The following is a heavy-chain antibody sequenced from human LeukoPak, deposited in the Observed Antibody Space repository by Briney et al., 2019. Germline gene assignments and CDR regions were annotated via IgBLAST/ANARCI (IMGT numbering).Heavy chain of an antibody. V-gene: IGHV3-21*01. J-gene: IGHJ4*02. CDR2: ITSSSSYI. CDR3: AKEVSNYDILTGYY. Sequence: GGSLRLSCAASGFTFSSYSMNWVRQAPGKGLEWVSSITSSSSYIYYADSVKGRFTISRDNAKKSLYLQMNSLRAEDTAVYYCAKEVSNYDILTGYYWGQGTLVTVSS. D-gene: IGHD3-9*01. CDR1: GFTFSSYS.